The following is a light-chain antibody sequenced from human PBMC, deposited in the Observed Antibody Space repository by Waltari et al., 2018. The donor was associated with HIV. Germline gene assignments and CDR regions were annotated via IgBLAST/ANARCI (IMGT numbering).Light chain of an antibody. Sequence: QSALTQPPSASGSPGQSVTISCTGASGDVGKYNYVTWYQQYPGKAPKLILFDVNERPSGVPDRFFGSKFGSTASLTVSGLQADDEAVYFCSAYGGSYNRLLFGGGTKVTVL. J-gene: IGLJ3*02. CDR3: SAYGGSYNRLL. CDR1: SGDVGKYNY. CDR2: DVN. V-gene: IGLV2-8*01.